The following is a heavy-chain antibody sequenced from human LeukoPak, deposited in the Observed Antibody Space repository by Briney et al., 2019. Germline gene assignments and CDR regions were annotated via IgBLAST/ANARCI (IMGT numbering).Heavy chain of an antibody. Sequence: GGSLRLSCAASGFTFSSYSMNWVRQAPGKGLEWVSSISSSSSYIYYADSVKGRFTISRDNAKNTLYLQMNSLRAEDTAVYYCARVRKPSSSWYGGPQDAFDIWGQGTMVTVSS. V-gene: IGHV3-21*01. CDR3: ARVRKPSSSWYGGPQDAFDI. CDR1: GFTFSSYS. CDR2: ISSSSSYI. J-gene: IGHJ3*02. D-gene: IGHD6-13*01.